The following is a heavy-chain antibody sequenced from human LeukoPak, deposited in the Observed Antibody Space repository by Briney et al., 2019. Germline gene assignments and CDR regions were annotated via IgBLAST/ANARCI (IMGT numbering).Heavy chain of an antibody. V-gene: IGHV4-34*01. D-gene: IGHD6-13*01. CDR1: GGSFGVYY. J-gene: IGHJ4*02. CDR3: ARGGKQQLDY. Sequence: SETLSLTCAVHGGSFGVYYWSWIRQPPGKGLEWIGEINHSGSTDYNPSLKSRVTISVDTSKNQFSLKLSSVTAADTAVYYCARGGKQQLDYWGQGTLVTVSS. CDR2: INHSGST.